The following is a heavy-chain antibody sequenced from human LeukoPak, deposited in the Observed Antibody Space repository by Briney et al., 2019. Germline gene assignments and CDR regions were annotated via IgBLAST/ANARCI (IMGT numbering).Heavy chain of an antibody. D-gene: IGHD6-19*01. J-gene: IGHJ4*02. CDR3: ARDRRSGGFTSNNY. Sequence: GGSLRLSCAASGFTFSSYSTNWVRQAPGKGLEWVSSISSSSSYIYYADSVKGRFTISRDSAKNSLYLQMNSLRAEDTAVYYCARDRRSGGFTSNNYWGQGTLVTVSS. V-gene: IGHV3-21*01. CDR1: GFTFSSYS. CDR2: ISSSSSYI.